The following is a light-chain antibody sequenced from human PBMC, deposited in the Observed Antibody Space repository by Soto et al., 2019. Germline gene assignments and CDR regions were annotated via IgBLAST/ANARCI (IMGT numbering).Light chain of an antibody. CDR3: QQRSSWPLT. V-gene: IGKV3-11*01. J-gene: IGKJ4*01. Sequence: EIVLTQSPATLSLSPGERATLSCRASQSISSYLAWYQHKPDQAPRLLIYDASNTAAGIPARFSGSGSWTDFTLTISTLEPEDFAVYYCQQRSSWPLTFGGGTKVEIK. CDR1: QSISSY. CDR2: DAS.